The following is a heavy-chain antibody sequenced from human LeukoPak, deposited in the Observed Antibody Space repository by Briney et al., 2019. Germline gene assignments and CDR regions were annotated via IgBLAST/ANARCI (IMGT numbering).Heavy chain of an antibody. V-gene: IGHV4-39*01. CDR2: IYYGKYT. J-gene: IGHJ4*01. Sequence: PSETLSLTCTVSHVSLSSNSHYSASIRPPPRRGPEWIWTIYYGKYTYYNSSLKSRIGLYVSSARNQVSLRLYSVTPAHTPTYFCAKRGHDSGTAFYHWGHGTLVTVSS. CDR1: HVSLSSNSHY. CDR3: AKRGHDSGTAFYH. D-gene: IGHD3-10*01.